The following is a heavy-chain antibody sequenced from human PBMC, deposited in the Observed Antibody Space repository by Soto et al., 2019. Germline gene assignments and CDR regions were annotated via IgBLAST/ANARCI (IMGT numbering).Heavy chain of an antibody. D-gene: IGHD3-9*01. CDR2: INHSGST. CDR1: GGSFSGYY. J-gene: IGHJ6*03. CDR3: ARGRYFDFQLTPRPYYYYMDV. Sequence: SETLSLTCAVYGGSFSGYYWSWIRQPPGKGLEWIGEINHSGSTNYNPSLKSRVTISVDTSKNQFSLKLSSVTAADTAVYYCARGRYFDFQLTPRPYYYYMDVWGKGTTVTVSS. V-gene: IGHV4-34*01.